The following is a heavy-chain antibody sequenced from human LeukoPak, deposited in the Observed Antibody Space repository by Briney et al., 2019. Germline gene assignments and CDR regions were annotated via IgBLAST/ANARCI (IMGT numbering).Heavy chain of an antibody. CDR3: ARLIVVVPAAIN. Sequence: SETLSLTCTVSGGSISSTTYYWGWIRQPPGKGLEWIGSIYYSGSTYYNPSLKSRVTISVDTSKNQFSLKLSSVTAADTAVYYCARLIVVVPAAINWGQGTLVTVSS. CDR1: GGSISSTTYY. CDR2: IYYSGST. D-gene: IGHD2-2*01. V-gene: IGHV4-39*01. J-gene: IGHJ4*02.